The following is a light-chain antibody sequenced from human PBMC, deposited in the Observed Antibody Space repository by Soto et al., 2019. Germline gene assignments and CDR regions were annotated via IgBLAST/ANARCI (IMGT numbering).Light chain of an antibody. CDR3: CPYAGSYPYV. V-gene: IGLV2-8*01. Sequence: QSVLTQPPSASGSPGQAVTISCTGTSRGIGGYDFVSWYQVRPGEAPQLIIYNVNGRPSGVPRRFSGSKSGNTASLTVSGLQAEDEACYYGCPYAGSYPYVFLTGTNVT. J-gene: IGLJ1*01. CDR1: SRGIGGYDF. CDR2: NVN.